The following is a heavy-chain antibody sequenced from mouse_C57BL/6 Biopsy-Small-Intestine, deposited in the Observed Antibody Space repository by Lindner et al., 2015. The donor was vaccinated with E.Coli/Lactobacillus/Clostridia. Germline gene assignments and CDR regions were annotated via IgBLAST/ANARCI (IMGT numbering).Heavy chain of an antibody. D-gene: IGHD2-3*01. V-gene: IGHV1-42*01. CDR2: INPSTGDA. CDR1: GYSFTGDY. CDR3: ARSDDGSFAY. Sequence: VQLQESGPELVKPGASVKISCKASGYSFTGDYMNWVKQSPEKSLELIGEINPSTGDATYSQKFKAKATLTVDKSSSTAYMQLKSLTSEDSAVYYCARSDDGSFAYWGQGDSGHCLC. J-gene: IGHJ3*01.